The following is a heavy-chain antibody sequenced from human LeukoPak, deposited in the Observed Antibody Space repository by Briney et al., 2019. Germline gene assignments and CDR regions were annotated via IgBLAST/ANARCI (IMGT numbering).Heavy chain of an antibody. D-gene: IGHD3-10*01. V-gene: IGHV5-51*01. J-gene: IGHJ5*02. Sequence: GESLQISCQGSGSTFTSYWIGWVRQLPGKGLEWMGIIYPGDSDTTYSPSFQGQVTISADKSSSTAYLQWSSLKASDTVMYYCARRYYGSGSYYNWFDPWGQGTLVTVSS. CDR2: IYPGDSDT. CDR1: GSTFTSYW. CDR3: ARRYYGSGSYYNWFDP.